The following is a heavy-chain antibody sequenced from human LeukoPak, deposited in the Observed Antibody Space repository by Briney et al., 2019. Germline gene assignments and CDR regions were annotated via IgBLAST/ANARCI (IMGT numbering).Heavy chain of an antibody. CDR3: ARDSGYDLPPDY. V-gene: IGHV3-21*01. Sequence: KSGGSLRLSCAASGFTFSSYSMNWVRQAPGKGLEWVSSISSSSSYIYYADSVKGRFTISRDNAKNSLYLQMNSLRAEDTAEYYCARDSGYDLPPDYWGQGTLVTVSS. CDR2: ISSSSSYI. D-gene: IGHD5-12*01. CDR1: GFTFSSYS. J-gene: IGHJ4*02.